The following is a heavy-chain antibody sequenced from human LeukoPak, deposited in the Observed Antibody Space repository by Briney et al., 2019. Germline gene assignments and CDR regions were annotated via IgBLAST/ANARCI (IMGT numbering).Heavy chain of an antibody. CDR1: GGSISSSNW. Sequence: PSGTLSLTCAVSGGSISSSNWWSWVRQPPGKGLEWIGEIYHSGSTNYNPSLKSRVTISVDKSKNQFSLKLSSVTAADTAVYYCARAHLDTAMVSLGYWGQGTLVTVSS. CDR3: ARAHLDTAMVSLGY. CDR2: IYHSGST. V-gene: IGHV4-4*02. D-gene: IGHD5-18*01. J-gene: IGHJ4*02.